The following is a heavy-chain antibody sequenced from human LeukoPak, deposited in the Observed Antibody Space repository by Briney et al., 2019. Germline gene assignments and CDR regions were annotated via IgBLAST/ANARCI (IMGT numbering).Heavy chain of an antibody. V-gene: IGHV4-4*09. D-gene: IGHD2-15*01. CDR1: GDSVSSGY. CDR2: IYDSGIT. CDR3: AGRGHRYSRD. Sequence: SETLSLTCSVSGDSVSSGYWSWIRQPPGKGLEWIGYIYDSGITDYNSSLKSRLTISVDTSNNQFSLNLRSVTAADTAVYYCAGRGHRYSRDWGQGILVTVSS. J-gene: IGHJ1*01.